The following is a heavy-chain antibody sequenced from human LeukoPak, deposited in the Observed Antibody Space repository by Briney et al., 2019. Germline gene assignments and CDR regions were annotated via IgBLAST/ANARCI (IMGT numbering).Heavy chain of an antibody. J-gene: IGHJ4*02. Sequence: GGSLRLSCAAPGFIFSSYWMSWVRQAPGKRLEWVANIKQDGSEKYYVDSVKGRFTISRDNANNSLYLQMNSLRAEDTAVYYCARGRGGLLWFGEFNSWGQGTLVTVSS. CDR3: ARGRGGLLWFGEFNS. V-gene: IGHV3-7*01. CDR1: GFIFSSYW. D-gene: IGHD3-10*01. CDR2: IKQDGSEK.